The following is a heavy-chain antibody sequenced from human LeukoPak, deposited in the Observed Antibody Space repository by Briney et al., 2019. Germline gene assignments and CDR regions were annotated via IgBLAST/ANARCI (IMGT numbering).Heavy chain of an antibody. D-gene: IGHD3-22*01. CDR2: INKDGRTT. J-gene: IGHJ4*02. CDR1: GFSFSNHW. V-gene: IGHV3-74*01. CDR3: ARHSSGYSPSSDY. Sequence: GGSLRLSCAASGFSFSNHWMHWVRQAPGKGLVWVSRINKDGRTTTYADSVKGRFTISRDNAKNTLYLQMNSLRAEDTAVYYCARHSSGYSPSSDYWGQGTLVTVSS.